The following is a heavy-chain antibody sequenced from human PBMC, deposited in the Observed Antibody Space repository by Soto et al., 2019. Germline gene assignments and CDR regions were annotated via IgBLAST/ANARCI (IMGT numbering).Heavy chain of an antibody. Sequence: EVQLVESGGGLVQPGGSLRLSYEVSAFTFSDHFIDWVRQAPGKGLEWVGRSRDKAHSYTTEYAASVKGRFTISRDDSRNSLYLQMNSLKTEDTAVYYCARNLAYGGGYTFDYWGQGTLVTVSS. CDR1: AFTFSDHF. D-gene: IGHD2-21*01. CDR3: ARNLAYGGGYTFDY. V-gene: IGHV3-72*01. J-gene: IGHJ4*02. CDR2: SRDKAHSYTT.